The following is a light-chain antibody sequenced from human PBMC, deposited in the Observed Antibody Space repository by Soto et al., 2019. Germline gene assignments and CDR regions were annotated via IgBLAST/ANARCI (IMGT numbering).Light chain of an antibody. CDR2: DAS. CDR1: QSVRSNY. J-gene: IGKJ4*01. CDR3: QQYGSSPLT. V-gene: IGKV3-20*01. Sequence: EIVLTQSPDTLSLSPGERATLSCRASQSVRSNYLAWYQQKPGQAPRFLIYDASSRATGIPDRFSGSESGTVFTLTISRLEPEDFAVYYCQQYGSSPLTFGGGTKV.